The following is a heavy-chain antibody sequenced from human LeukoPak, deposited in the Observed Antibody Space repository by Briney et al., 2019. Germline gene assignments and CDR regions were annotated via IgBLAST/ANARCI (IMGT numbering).Heavy chain of an antibody. CDR3: GRYGLSGNGYTSYFYYGMDF. V-gene: IGHV5-51*01. J-gene: IGHJ6*02. D-gene: IGHD5-24*01. CDR2: IYSDESLI. CDR1: GYSFSKYW. Sequence: GESLKISCTASGYSFSKYWIGWERQTPGKGLEWMGFIYSDESLIRYSPSFEGQVTISADNSINTAYLQWNSLKASDTAMYYCGRYGLSGNGYTSYFYYGMDFWGQGTAVTVSS.